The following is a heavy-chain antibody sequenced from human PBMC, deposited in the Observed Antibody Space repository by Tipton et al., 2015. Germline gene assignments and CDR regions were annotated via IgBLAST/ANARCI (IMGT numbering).Heavy chain of an antibody. CDR3: ARGDDILAYLYFDL. V-gene: IGHV4-34*01. CDR1: GGSFSGYT. Sequence: TLSLTCAVYGGSFSGYTWHWIHQPPGKGLEWIGEVNHSGNTNYNPSLESRFIISEDTSKNQFSLTVFSVTAADTAVYYCARGDDILAYLYFDLWGRGTLVSVSS. D-gene: IGHD3-9*01. J-gene: IGHJ2*01. CDR2: VNHSGNT.